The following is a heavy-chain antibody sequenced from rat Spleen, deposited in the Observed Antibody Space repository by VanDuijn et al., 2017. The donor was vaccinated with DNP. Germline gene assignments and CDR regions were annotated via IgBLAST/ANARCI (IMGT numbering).Heavy chain of an antibody. V-gene: IGHV5-20*01. Sequence: EVQLVESGGGLVQPGRSLKLSCAASGFTFSDYYMAWVRQAPTEGLECVATISTTGGTTYYRDSVKGRFSISRDNAKSILYLQMESLRSEDTATFYCTTDFERGYWGQGVMVTVSS. CDR2: ISTTGGTT. CDR1: GFTFSDYY. J-gene: IGHJ2*01. D-gene: IGHD1-11*01. CDR3: TTDFERGY.